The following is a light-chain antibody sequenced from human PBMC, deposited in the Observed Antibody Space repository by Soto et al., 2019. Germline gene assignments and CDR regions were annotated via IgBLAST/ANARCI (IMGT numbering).Light chain of an antibody. J-gene: IGKJ2*01. CDR2: LGS. CDR1: QRLLHSNGNNF. V-gene: IGKV2-28*01. CDR3: MQALQTPYT. Sequence: IVMTQSPPSLTVTPGEPASISCRSSQRLLHSNGNNFLDWYLQKPGQSPQLLIYLGSNRASGVPDRVSGSGAGTDFTLKISRVEAEDVGVYYCMQALQTPYTFGQGTKLEIK.